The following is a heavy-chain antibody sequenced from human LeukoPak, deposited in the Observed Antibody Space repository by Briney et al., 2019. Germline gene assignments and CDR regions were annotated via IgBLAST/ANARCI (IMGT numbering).Heavy chain of an antibody. Sequence: SETLSLTCTVSGGSISSYYWSWIRQPPGKGLEWVGYNHYTGSTNHNPSLKSRVTMSVDTSKNQFSLKLSSVTAADTAVYYCARGRSGGDWFDSWGQGTLVTVSS. V-gene: IGHV4-59*01. CDR1: GGSISSYY. CDR3: ARGRSGGDWFDS. D-gene: IGHD3-10*01. CDR2: NHYTGST. J-gene: IGHJ5*01.